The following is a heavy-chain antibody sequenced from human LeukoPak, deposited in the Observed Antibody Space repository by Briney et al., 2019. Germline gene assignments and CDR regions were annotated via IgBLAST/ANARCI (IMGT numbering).Heavy chain of an antibody. CDR2: IGGSDGST. Sequence: GGSLRLSCVASGFTFSTHAMSCVRLAPGKGLEWVSAIGGSDGSTYYADSVKGRFTISRDNSKDTLYLQMNSLRAEDTAVYYCAKRDSSGSYPYYFDYWGQGTLVTVSS. V-gene: IGHV3-23*01. CDR3: AKRDSSGSYPYYFDY. D-gene: IGHD3-22*01. CDR1: GFTFSTHA. J-gene: IGHJ4*02.